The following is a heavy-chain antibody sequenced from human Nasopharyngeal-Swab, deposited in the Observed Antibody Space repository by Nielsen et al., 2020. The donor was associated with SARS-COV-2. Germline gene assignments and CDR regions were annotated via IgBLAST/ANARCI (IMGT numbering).Heavy chain of an antibody. J-gene: IGHJ4*02. Sequence: GESLKISCAASGFTFSSYWMHWVRQAAGKGLVWVSRINTVGSSTIYADSVKGRFTISRDNAQNTLYLEMNSLTAEDTAVYYCTRDTPAMFAYWGQGTLVSVSS. CDR2: INTVGSST. V-gene: IGHV3-74*01. CDR3: TRDTPAMFAY. CDR1: GFTFSSYW. D-gene: IGHD2-15*01.